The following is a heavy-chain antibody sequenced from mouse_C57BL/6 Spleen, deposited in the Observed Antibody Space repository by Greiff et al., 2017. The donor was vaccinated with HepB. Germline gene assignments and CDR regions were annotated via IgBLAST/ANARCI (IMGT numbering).Heavy chain of an antibody. Sequence: QVQLQQSGAELVKPGASVKISCKASGYAFSSYWMNWVKQRPGKGLEWIGQIYPGDGDTNYNGKFKGKATLTADKSSSTAYMQLSSLTSEDSAVYFCARKYYGIYYYAMDYWGQGTSVTVSS. CDR1: GYAFSSYW. D-gene: IGHD1-1*01. J-gene: IGHJ4*01. CDR2: IYPGDGDT. V-gene: IGHV1-80*01. CDR3: ARKYYGIYYYAMDY.